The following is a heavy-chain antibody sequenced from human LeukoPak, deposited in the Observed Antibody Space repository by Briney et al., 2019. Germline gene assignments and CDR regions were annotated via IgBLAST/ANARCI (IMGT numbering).Heavy chain of an antibody. J-gene: IGHJ4*02. CDR2: IYTSGST. D-gene: IGHD1-26*01. Sequence: PSETLSLTCTVSGGSISSGSYYWSWIRQPAGKGLEWIGRIYTSGSTNYNPSLKSRVTISVDTSKNQFSLKLSSVTAADTAVYYCARVPAGESYYGYYFDYWGQGTLVTVSS. V-gene: IGHV4-61*02. CDR3: ARVPAGESYYGYYFDY. CDR1: GGSISSGSYY.